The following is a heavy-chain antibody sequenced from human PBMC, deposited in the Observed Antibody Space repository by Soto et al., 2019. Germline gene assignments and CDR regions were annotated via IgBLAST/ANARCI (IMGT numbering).Heavy chain of an antibody. D-gene: IGHD6-19*01. CDR2: ISAYNGKT. Sequence: QVQLVQSGAEVKKPGAPVKVSCKASGYTFTSYGISWVRQAPGQGLEWMGWISAYNGKTNYAQKLQGSVTLTTDTSTRTAYMELRTLRPDDTAVHYSARDRGVAGDYGGQRTPVTVSS. CDR3: ARDRGVAGDY. V-gene: IGHV1-18*01. J-gene: IGHJ4*02. CDR1: GYTFTSYG.